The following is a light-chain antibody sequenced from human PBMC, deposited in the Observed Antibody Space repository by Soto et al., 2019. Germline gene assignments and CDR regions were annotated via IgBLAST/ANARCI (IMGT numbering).Light chain of an antibody. J-gene: IGKJ1*01. V-gene: IGKV3-15*01. Sequence: EIVMTQSPATLSVSPGERATLSCSASQSVSILLAWYQQLPGKAPWLLIDGAPTRATVIPARLYCSGSGSEFTLTITSLHSGDFAVYSCQKYNNWPRTFGQGAKVDIK. CDR2: GAP. CDR1: QSVSIL. CDR3: QKYNNWPRT.